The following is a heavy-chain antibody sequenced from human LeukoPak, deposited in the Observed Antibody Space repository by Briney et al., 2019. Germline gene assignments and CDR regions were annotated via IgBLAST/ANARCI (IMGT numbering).Heavy chain of an antibody. CDR1: GFTFRSYG. CDR3: ASDSSGYPPY. J-gene: IGHJ4*02. D-gene: IGHD3-22*01. Sequence: GGSLRLSCAASGFTFRSYGMHWVRQAPGKGLEWVAVIWYDGSNKYYADSVKGRFTISRDNSKNTLYLQMNSLRAEDTAVYYCASDSSGYPPYWGQGTLVTVSS. V-gene: IGHV3-33*01. CDR2: IWYDGSNK.